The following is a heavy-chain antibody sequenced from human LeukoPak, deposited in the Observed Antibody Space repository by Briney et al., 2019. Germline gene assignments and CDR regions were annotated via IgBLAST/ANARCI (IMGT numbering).Heavy chain of an antibody. Sequence: PGGPLRLSCAASGFTFSNAWMSWVRQAPGKGLEWVGRIKSKTDGGTTDYAAPVKGRFTISRDDSKNTLYLQMNSLKTEDTAVYYCTTVRDGSGSLDDYWGQGTLVTVSS. D-gene: IGHD3-10*01. V-gene: IGHV3-15*01. CDR1: GFTFSNAW. CDR2: IKSKTDGGTT. J-gene: IGHJ4*02. CDR3: TTVRDGSGSLDDY.